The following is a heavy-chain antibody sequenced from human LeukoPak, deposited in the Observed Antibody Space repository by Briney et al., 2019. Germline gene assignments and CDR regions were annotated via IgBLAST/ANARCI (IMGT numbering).Heavy chain of an antibody. CDR3: ASIGLDSSGYYYLKYFHH. Sequence: ASVKVSCKASGYTFTSYGITWVRQAPGQGLEWMGWISAYNGNIKYAQKFQGRVTMTTDTSTSTAYMELRSLRSDDTAVYFCASIGLDSSGYYYLKYFHHWGQGTLVTVSS. V-gene: IGHV1-18*01. D-gene: IGHD3-22*01. CDR2: ISAYNGNI. CDR1: GYTFTSYG. J-gene: IGHJ1*01.